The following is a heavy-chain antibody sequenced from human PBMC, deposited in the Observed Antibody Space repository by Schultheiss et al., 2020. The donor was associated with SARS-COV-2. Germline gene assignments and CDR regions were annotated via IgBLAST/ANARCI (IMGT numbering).Heavy chain of an antibody. Sequence: GGSLRLSCTASGFTFGDYAMSWVRQAPGEGLEWVGFIRSKAYGGTTTYAASVKGRVTISRDDSKSIAYLQMNGLKTEDTAVYYCTRSGYSSGYYGDYWGQGTLVTVSS. D-gene: IGHD6-19*01. V-gene: IGHV3-49*04. CDR3: TRSGYSSGYYGDY. CDR2: IRSKAYGGTT. CDR1: GFTFGDYA. J-gene: IGHJ4*02.